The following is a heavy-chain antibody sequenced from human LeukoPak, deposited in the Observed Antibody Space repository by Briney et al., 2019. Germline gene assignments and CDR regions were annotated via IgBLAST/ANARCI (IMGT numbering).Heavy chain of an antibody. CDR2: IGGRDDRT. CDR3: AKDPNPLYDFWSGYK. CDR1: GFTFTGHN. J-gene: IGHJ4*02. D-gene: IGHD3-3*01. V-gene: IGHV3-23*01. Sequence: SGGSLRLSCAASGFTFTGHNMTWLRQAPGKGLEWVSIIGGRDDRTYYADFVGGRFTISGDNSKNILYLQMDSLRAEDTAVYYCAKDPNPLYDFWSGYKWGQGTLVTVSS.